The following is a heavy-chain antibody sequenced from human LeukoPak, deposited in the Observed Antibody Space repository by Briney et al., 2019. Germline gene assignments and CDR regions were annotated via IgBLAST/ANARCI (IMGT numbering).Heavy chain of an antibody. D-gene: IGHD4-11*01. J-gene: IGHJ4*02. Sequence: SETLSLTCAVSGYSISSSNWWGWIRQPPGKGLEWIGYIYYSGSTYYNPSLKSRVTISVDTSKNQFSLKLSSVTAADTAVYYCARFSPSSDYQFAFDYWGQGTLVTVSS. V-gene: IGHV4-28*01. CDR2: IYYSGST. CDR3: ARFSPSSDYQFAFDY. CDR1: GYSISSSNW.